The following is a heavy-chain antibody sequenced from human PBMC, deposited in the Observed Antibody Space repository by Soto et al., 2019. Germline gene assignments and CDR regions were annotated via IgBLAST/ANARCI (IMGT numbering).Heavy chain of an antibody. CDR1: GFTFSSYA. V-gene: IGHV3-30-3*01. CDR3: AREVVGASHFDY. J-gene: IGHJ4*02. D-gene: IGHD1-26*01. CDR2: ISYDGSNK. Sequence: GGSLRLSCAASGFTFSSYAMHWVRQAPGKGLEWVAVISYDGSNKYYADSVKGRFTISRDNSKNTLYLQMNSLGAEDTAVYYCAREVVGASHFDYWGQGTLVTVSS.